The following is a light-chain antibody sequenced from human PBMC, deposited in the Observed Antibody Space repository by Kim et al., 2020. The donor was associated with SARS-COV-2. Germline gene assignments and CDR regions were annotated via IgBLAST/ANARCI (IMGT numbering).Light chain of an antibody. V-gene: IGKV1-39*01. CDR2: DAS. CDR1: QTISTY. CDR3: QQSYLTPPT. Sequence: ASVEDRVTITSRASQTISTYLNWYQHKPGKGPNLLIYDASSLQSGVPSRFSGSGSGTDFTLTIASLQPEDFATYFCQQSYLTPPTFGQGTKVDIK. J-gene: IGKJ1*01.